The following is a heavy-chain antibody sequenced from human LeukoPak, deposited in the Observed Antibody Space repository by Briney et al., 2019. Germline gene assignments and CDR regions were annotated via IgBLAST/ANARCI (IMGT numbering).Heavy chain of an antibody. CDR3: ARAGSGYDFWSGYFLGYYYGMDV. Sequence: PGGSLRLSCAASGFTFSSYAMHWVRQAPGKGLEWVAVISYDGSNKYYADSVKGRFTISRDNSKNTLYLQMNSLRAEDTAVYYCARAGSGYDFWSGYFLGYYYGMDVWGQGTTVTVSS. CDR1: GFTFSSYA. J-gene: IGHJ6*02. CDR2: ISYDGSNK. V-gene: IGHV3-30-3*01. D-gene: IGHD3-3*01.